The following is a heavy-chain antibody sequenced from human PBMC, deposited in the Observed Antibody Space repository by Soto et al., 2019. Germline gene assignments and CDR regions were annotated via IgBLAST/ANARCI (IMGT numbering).Heavy chain of an antibody. D-gene: IGHD3-22*01. CDR1: TVTFSRDA. CDR2: ISESGGGT. CDR3: ARINFYDTGGY. V-gene: IGHV3-23*01. J-gene: IGHJ4*02. Sequence: PGGSLRLSCAASTVTFSRDAMSWVREAPGKGLGWVSGISESGGGTYYAASVKGRFTISRDNSKNHLYLHMNSLRAEDTALYYCARINFYDTGGYWGQGTLVTVSS.